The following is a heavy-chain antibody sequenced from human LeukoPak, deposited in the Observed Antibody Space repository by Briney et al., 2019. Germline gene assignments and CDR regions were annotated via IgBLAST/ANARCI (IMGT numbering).Heavy chain of an antibody. Sequence: SETLSLTCAVSGGSFSSYYWSWIRQPPGKGLEWIGEINHSGSTNYNPSLKSRVTISVDTSKNQFSLKLSSVTAADTAVYYCARGPSKFGERDYWGQGTLVTVSS. V-gene: IGHV4-34*01. CDR2: INHSGST. J-gene: IGHJ4*02. CDR1: GGSFSSYY. D-gene: IGHD3-10*01. CDR3: ARGPSKFGERDY.